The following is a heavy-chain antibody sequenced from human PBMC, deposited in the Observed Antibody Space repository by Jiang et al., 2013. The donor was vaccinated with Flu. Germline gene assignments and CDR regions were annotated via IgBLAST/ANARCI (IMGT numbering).Heavy chain of an antibody. D-gene: IGHD6-6*01. V-gene: IGHV5-10-1*03. J-gene: IGHJ6*02. CDR3: ARIRGSSSNYYYYGMDV. CDR2: IDPSDSYT. Sequence: VQLVESGAEVKKPGESLRISCKGSGYSFTSYWISWVRQMPGKGLEWMGRIDPSDSYTNYSPSFQGHVTISADKSISTAYLQWSSLKASDTAMYYCARIRGSSSNYYYYGMDVWGQGTTVTVSS. CDR1: GYSFTSYW.